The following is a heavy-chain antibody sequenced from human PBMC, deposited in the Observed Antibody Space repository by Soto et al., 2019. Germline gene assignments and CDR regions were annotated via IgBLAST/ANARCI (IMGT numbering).Heavy chain of an antibody. CDR1: GYTFTRYT. J-gene: IGHJ5*02. V-gene: IGHV1-3*01. Sequence: QVQIVQSGAEVKKPGASVKISCKASGYTFTRYTMNWVRQAPGQRLEWMGWINRDNGNTKSSQKFQDRVISTRDTSASTAYMDLSSLRSEDTAVYYCGRGIATGQLDPWGQGTLVTVSS. CDR3: GRGIATGQLDP. D-gene: IGHD2-15*01. CDR2: INRDNGNT.